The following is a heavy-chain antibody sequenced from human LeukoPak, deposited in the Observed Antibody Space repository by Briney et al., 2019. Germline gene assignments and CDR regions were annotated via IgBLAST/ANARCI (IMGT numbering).Heavy chain of an antibody. CDR3: ARQYYGDPYGMDV. Sequence: SETLSLTCTVSGGSISSSSYYWGWIRQPPGKGLEWIGSIYYSGSTYYNPSLKSRVTISVDTSKNQFSLKLSSVTAADTAVYYCARQYYGDPYGMDVWGQGTTVTVSS. D-gene: IGHD4-17*01. CDR2: IYYSGST. CDR1: GGSISSSSYY. V-gene: IGHV4-39*01. J-gene: IGHJ6*02.